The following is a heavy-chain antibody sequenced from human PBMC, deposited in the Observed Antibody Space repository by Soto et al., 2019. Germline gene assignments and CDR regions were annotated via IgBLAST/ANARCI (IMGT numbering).Heavy chain of an antibody. D-gene: IGHD3-3*01. CDR1: GYTFTRYY. CDR2: INGDGSST. V-gene: IGHV3-74*01. CDR3: TRDAYYDFWSGYSAYYYYHMDV. J-gene: IGHJ6*03. Sequence: SCKASGYTFTRYYMHWVRQAPGKGLVWVSRINGDGSSTTHADSVRGRFTISRDNTKNTLYLQMNSLRAEDTAVYYCTRDAYYDFWSGYSAYYYYHMDVWGQGTTVTVSS.